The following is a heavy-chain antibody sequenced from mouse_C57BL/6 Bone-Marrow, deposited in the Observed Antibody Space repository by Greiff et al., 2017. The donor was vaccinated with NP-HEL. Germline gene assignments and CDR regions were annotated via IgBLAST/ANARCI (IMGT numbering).Heavy chain of an antibody. CDR1: GYAFTNYL. J-gene: IGHJ2*01. CDR2: INPGSGGT. CDR3: ARDSSSSYYFDY. Sequence: QVQLKQSGAELVRPGTSVKVSCKASGYAFTNYLIEWVKQRPGQGLEWIGVINPGSGGTNYNETFKGKATLTADKSSSTAYMQLSSLTSEDAAVCVCARDSSSSYYFDYWGQGTTLTVSS. D-gene: IGHD3-2*02. V-gene: IGHV1-54*01.